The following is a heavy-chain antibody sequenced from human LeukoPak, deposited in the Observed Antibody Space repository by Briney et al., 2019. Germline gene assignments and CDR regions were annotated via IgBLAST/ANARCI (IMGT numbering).Heavy chain of an antibody. CDR3: AELGITMIGGV. CDR1: GFTFSSYA. CDR2: ISYDGSNK. V-gene: IGHV3-30*04. J-gene: IGHJ6*04. Sequence: GGSLRLSCAASGFTFSSYAMHWVRQAPGKGLEWVAVISYDGSNKYYADSVKGRFTISRDNSKNTLYLQMNSLRAEDTAVYYCAELGITMIGGVWGKGTTVTTSS. D-gene: IGHD3-10*02.